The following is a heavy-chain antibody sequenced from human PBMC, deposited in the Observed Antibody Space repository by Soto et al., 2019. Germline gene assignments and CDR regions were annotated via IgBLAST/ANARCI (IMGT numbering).Heavy chain of an antibody. Sequence: GGSLRLSCAASGFTFSSYAMSWVRQAPGKGLEWVSAISGSGGSTYYADSVKGRFTISRDNSKNTLYLQMNSLRAEDTAVYYCAKDYSSGRYYYYYMDVWGKGTTVTVSS. CDR2: ISGSGGST. V-gene: IGHV3-23*01. CDR1: GFTFSSYA. CDR3: AKDYSSGRYYYYYMDV. J-gene: IGHJ6*03. D-gene: IGHD6-25*01.